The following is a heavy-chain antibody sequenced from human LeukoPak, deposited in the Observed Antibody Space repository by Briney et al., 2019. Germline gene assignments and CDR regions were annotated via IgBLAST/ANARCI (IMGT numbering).Heavy chain of an antibody. CDR2: INHSGST. V-gene: IGHV4-34*01. D-gene: IGHD4-17*01. CDR3: ARVDYGDYGIINWFDP. Sequence: NPSETLSLTCAVYGGSFSGYYWSWIRQPPGKGLEWIGEINHSGSTNYSPSLKSRVTISVDTSKNQFSLKLSSVTAADTAVYYCARVDYGDYGIINWFDPWGQGTLVTVSS. CDR1: GGSFSGYY. J-gene: IGHJ5*02.